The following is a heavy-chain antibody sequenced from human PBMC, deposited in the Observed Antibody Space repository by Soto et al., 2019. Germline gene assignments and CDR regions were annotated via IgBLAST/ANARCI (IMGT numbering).Heavy chain of an antibody. J-gene: IGHJ6*02. V-gene: IGHV3-23*01. CDR3: AKDSYDSSGSRGNYYYGMDV. CDR2: ISGSGGST. Sequence: GGSLRLSCAASGFTFSSYAMSWVRQAPGKGLEWVSAISGSGGSTYYADSVKGRFTISRDNSKNTLYLQMNSLRAEDTAVYYCAKDSYDSSGSRGNYYYGMDVWGQGTTVTVSS. D-gene: IGHD3-22*01. CDR1: GFTFSSYA.